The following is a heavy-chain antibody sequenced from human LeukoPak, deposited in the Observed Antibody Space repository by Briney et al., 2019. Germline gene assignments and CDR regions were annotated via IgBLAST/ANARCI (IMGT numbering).Heavy chain of an antibody. V-gene: IGHV4-39*01. D-gene: IGHD1-1*01. CDR3: ARLLQDYCYYYYMDV. Sequence: PGGSLRLSCAGSGFTFSSYSMNWVRQPPGKGLEWIGSIYYSGSTYYNPSLKSRDTISVDTSKNQFSLKLSSVTAADTAVYYCARLLQDYCYYYYMDVWGKGTTVTISS. J-gene: IGHJ6*03. CDR1: GFTFSSYSMN. CDR2: IYYSGST.